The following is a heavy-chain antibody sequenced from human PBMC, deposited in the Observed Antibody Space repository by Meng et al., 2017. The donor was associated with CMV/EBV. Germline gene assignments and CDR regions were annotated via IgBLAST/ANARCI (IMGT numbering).Heavy chain of an antibody. CDR3: AKHRYDSGFRGMDV. CDR2: ISYSGDRT. D-gene: IGHD3-22*01. V-gene: IGHV3-23*01. CDR1: GFTFSSSG. Sequence: SGFTFSSSGMSWLRQAPGKGLEWVSTISYSGDRTYYADSVKGRFTISRDNSKNTLFLQVNSLTAEDTAVYFCAKHRYDSGFRGMDVWGQGTTVTVSS. J-gene: IGHJ6*02.